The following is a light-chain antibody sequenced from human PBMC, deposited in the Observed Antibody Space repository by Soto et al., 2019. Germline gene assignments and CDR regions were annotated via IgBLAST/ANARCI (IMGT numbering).Light chain of an antibody. CDR2: QVS. Sequence: QSVLTQPASASRSPGQSITISCTGTSSDIGGFYYVSWYQHYPGKDPKLMIYQVSNRPSGVSNRFSGSKSGNTASQTISGLQAEDEADYFCSSYSSSSTFYVFGAGTKVTVL. V-gene: IGLV2-14*01. CDR1: SSDIGGFYY. CDR3: SSYSSSSTFYV. J-gene: IGLJ1*01.